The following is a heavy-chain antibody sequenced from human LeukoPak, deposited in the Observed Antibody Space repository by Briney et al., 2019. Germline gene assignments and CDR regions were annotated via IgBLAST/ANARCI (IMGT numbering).Heavy chain of an antibody. V-gene: IGHV4-59*01. CDR1: GGSISSYY. CDR3: ARKGPEGWELHH. D-gene: IGHD1-26*01. CDR2: IYYSGST. Sequence: SETLSLTCTVSGGSISSYYWSWIRQPPGKGLEWIGYIYYSGSTNYNPSLKSRVTISVDTSKNQFSLKLSSVTAADTAVYYCARKGPEGWELHHWGQGTLVTVSS. J-gene: IGHJ4*02.